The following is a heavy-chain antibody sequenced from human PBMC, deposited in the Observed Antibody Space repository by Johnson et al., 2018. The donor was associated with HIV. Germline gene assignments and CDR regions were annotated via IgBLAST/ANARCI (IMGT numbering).Heavy chain of an antibody. D-gene: IGHD1-1*01. CDR3: ATQYNYRQPFDI. Sequence: VQLVESGGGLIQPGGSLRLSCAVSGLSVTINYITWVRQAPGKGLEWVSGISGTAGDTFYPGSVKGRFTISRDNAKNSLYLQMNSLRAEDTAVYYCATQYNYRQPFDIWGQGTMVTVSS. CDR2: SGTAGDT. CDR1: GLSVTINY. V-gene: IGHV3-53*01. J-gene: IGHJ3*02.